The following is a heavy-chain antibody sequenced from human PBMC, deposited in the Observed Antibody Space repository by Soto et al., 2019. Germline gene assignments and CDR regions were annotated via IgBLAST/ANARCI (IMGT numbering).Heavy chain of an antibody. CDR1: GGSFSGHY. Sequence: PSETLSLTCAVYGGSFSGHYWRWIRQSPGKGLEWLGEINHSGSTNQNPSLKSRVTISVDTSKNQFSLKLKSVTAADTAVYYCARGITMILVVQGDAPDKYYFDSWGQGTQVTVSS. CDR2: INHSGST. V-gene: IGHV4-34*01. D-gene: IGHD3-22*01. CDR3: ARGITMILVVQGDAPDKYYFDS. J-gene: IGHJ4*02.